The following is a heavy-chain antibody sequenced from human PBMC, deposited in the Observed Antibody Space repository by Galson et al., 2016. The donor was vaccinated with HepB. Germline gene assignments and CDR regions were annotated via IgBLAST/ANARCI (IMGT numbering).Heavy chain of an antibody. V-gene: IGHV3-23*01. CDR3: AKSLRMYEFWSGYSLFDS. CDR1: GFSFFNYA. D-gene: IGHD3-3*01. CDR2: ISGSGGDT. J-gene: IGHJ4*02. Sequence: SLRLSCAASGFSFFNYAMSWVRQAPGKGLEWVSTISGSGGDTYYADSVRGRFTISRDNSKNTLSLQMNSLRAEDTAVYYCAKSLRMYEFWSGYSLFDSWGQGTLATVSS.